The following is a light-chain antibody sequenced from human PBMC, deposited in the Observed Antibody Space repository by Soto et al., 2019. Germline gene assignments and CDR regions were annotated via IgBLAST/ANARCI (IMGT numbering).Light chain of an antibody. CDR3: QQSYGTPWT. J-gene: IGKJ1*01. CDR1: QSITTY. CDR2: AAS. Sequence: DIQMTQSPSSLSASVGDRVTVTCRASQSITTYLNWYQQKPGKAPKPLIYAASGLQSGVPSRFSGSGSGTDFTLTITSLQPEDFATYICQQSYGTPWTFGQGTKVEIK. V-gene: IGKV1-39*01.